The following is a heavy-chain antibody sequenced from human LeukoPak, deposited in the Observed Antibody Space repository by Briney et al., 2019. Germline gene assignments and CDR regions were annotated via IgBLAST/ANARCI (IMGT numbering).Heavy chain of an antibody. V-gene: IGHV3-48*04. CDR1: GFTFSSYS. J-gene: IGHJ4*02. Sequence: PGGSLRLSCAASGFTFSSYSMNWVRQAPGKGLEWVSYISSSSSTIYYADSVKGRFTISRDNAKNSLYLQMNSLRAEDTAVYYCASQLYYDSSGYWGQGTLVTVSS. D-gene: IGHD3-22*01. CDR3: ASQLYYDSSGY. CDR2: ISSSSSTI.